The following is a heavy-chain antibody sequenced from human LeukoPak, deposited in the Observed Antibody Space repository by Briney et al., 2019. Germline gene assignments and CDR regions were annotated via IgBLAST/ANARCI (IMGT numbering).Heavy chain of an antibody. J-gene: IGHJ4*02. CDR1: GGTFSSYA. CDR3: ARDAETTVTTSYDY. D-gene: IGHD4-17*01. CDR2: INPSGGST. V-gene: IGHV1-46*01. Sequence: ASVKVSCKASGGTFSSYAISWVRQAPGQGLEWMGIINPSGGSTSYAQKFQGRVTMTRDTSTSTVYMELSSLRSEDTAVYYCARDAETTVTTSYDYWGQGTLVTVSS.